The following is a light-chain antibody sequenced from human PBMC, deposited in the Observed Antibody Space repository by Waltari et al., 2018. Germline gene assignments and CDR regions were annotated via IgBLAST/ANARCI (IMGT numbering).Light chain of an antibody. Sequence: QSALTQPASVSGSPGQSITISCTGTSSDVGGYNYVSWYQQHPGKAPKLMIYDVNNWPSGVSNRFSGSKSGNTASLTISGLQAEDEADYYCSAYTSSTTRVVFGGGTKLTVL. J-gene: IGLJ2*01. V-gene: IGLV2-14*03. CDR1: SSDVGGYNY. CDR3: SAYTSSTTRVV. CDR2: DVN.